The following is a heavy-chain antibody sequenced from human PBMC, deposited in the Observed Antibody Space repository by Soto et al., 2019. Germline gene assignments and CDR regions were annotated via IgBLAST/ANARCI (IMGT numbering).Heavy chain of an antibody. CDR2: IYYSGST. Sequence: SETLSLTCTVSGGSISSYYWSWIRQPPGKGLEWIGHIYYSGSTNYNPSLKSRVTISVDTSKNQFSLKLSSVTAADTAVYYCAREKLSGSFDYWGQGTLVTVSS. V-gene: IGHV4-59*01. D-gene: IGHD1-26*01. CDR1: GGSISSYY. CDR3: AREKLSGSFDY. J-gene: IGHJ4*02.